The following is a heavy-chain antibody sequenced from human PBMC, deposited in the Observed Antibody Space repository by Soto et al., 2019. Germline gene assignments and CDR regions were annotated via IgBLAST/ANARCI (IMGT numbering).Heavy chain of an antibody. CDR1: GGTFSSYA. J-gene: IGHJ6*02. CDR2: IIPIFGTA. D-gene: IGHD2-15*01. V-gene: IGHV1-69*13. CDR3: ARYCSGGSCHDYYYYGMDV. Sequence: SVKVSCKAAGGTFSSYAISWVRQAPGQGLEWMGGIIPIFGTANYAQKFQGRVTITADESTSTAYMELSSLRSEDTAVYYCARYCSGGSCHDYYYYGMDVWGQGTTVTVSS.